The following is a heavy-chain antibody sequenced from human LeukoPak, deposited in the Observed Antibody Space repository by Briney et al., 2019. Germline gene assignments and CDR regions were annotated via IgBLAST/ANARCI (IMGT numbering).Heavy chain of an antibody. D-gene: IGHD3-22*01. CDR2: ISWNSDTI. J-gene: IGHJ4*02. CDR1: GFTFSTYR. CDR3: AKDSTYYYDSSGYYPS. V-gene: IGHV3-9*01. Sequence: GGSLRLSCAASGFTFSTYRVNWVRQAPGKGLEWVSGISWNSDTIGYADSVKGRFTISRDNAKNSLYLQMNSLRAEDTAFYYCAKDSTYYYDSSGYYPSWGQGTLVTVSS.